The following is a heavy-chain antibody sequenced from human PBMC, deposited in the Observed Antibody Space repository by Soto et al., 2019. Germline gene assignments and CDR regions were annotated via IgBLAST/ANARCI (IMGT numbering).Heavy chain of an antibody. CDR1: GGSISSYY. J-gene: IGHJ3*02. CDR2: IYYSGST. CDR3: ARGIGDPAAFDI. V-gene: IGHV4-59*01. Sequence: SETLSLTCTVSGGSISSYYWSWIRQPPGKGLEWIGYIYYSGSTNYNPSLKSRVTISVDTSKNQFSLKLSSVTAADTAVYYCARGIGDPAAFDIWGQGTMVTVSS.